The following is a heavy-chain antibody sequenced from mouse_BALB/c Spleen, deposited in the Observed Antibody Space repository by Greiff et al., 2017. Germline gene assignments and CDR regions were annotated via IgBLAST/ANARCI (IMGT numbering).Heavy chain of an antibody. Sequence: QVQLQQSGAELMKPGASVKISCKATGYTFSSYWIEWVKQRPGHGLEWIGEILPGSGSTNYNEKFKGKATFTADTSSNTAYMQLSSLTSEDSAVYYCARGGVEEYYFDYWGQGTTLTVSS. V-gene: IGHV1-9*01. CDR3: ARGGVEEYYFDY. D-gene: IGHD1-1*01. J-gene: IGHJ2*01. CDR1: GYTFSSYW. CDR2: ILPGSGST.